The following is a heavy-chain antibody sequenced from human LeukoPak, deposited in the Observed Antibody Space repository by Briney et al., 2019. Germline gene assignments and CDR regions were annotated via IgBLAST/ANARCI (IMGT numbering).Heavy chain of an antibody. V-gene: IGHV3-30*14. CDR2: ISSDGSNK. D-gene: IGHD1-14*01. J-gene: IGHJ4*02. CDR3: ARGVEPLAANTLAY. Sequence: PGGSLRLSCAASGFTFSSYAMHWVRQAPGKGLEWVAVISSDGSNKYYADSVQGRFTISRDNSKNTLYLEMNSLSPDDTAVYYCARGVEPLAANTLAYWGQGTLVTVSS. CDR1: GFTFSSYA.